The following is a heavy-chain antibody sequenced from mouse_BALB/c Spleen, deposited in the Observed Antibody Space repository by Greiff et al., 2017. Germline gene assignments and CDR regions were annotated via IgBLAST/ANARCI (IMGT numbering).Heavy chain of an antibody. CDR2: IYPYNGGT. Sequence: VQLQQSGPELVKPGASVKISCKASGYTFTDYNMHWVKQSHGKSLEWIGYIYPYNGGTGYNQKFKSKATLTVDNSSSTAYMELRSLTSEDSAVYYCARPPYGNYDAMDYWGQGTSVTVSS. CDR1: GYTFTDYN. D-gene: IGHD2-1*01. V-gene: IGHV1S29*02. J-gene: IGHJ4*01. CDR3: ARPPYGNYDAMDY.